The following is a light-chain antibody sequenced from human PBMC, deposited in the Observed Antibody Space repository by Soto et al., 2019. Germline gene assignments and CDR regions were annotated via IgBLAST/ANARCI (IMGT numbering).Light chain of an antibody. Sequence: DIQMTQSPSSLSASVGDRVTITCRASQGISNYLSWYQQKPGKVPKLLIYAASTLQSGVPSRFSGSGSGTDFTLTISSLQPEDVATYYGQKYNSAPRTCGQGTKVEIK. CDR2: AAS. J-gene: IGKJ1*01. CDR3: QKYNSAPRT. CDR1: QGISNY. V-gene: IGKV1-27*01.